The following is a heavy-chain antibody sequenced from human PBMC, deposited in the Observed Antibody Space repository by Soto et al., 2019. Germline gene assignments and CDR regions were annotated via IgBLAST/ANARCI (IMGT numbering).Heavy chain of an antibody. Sequence: QVQLQQWGAGLLKPSETLSLSCAVYGGSFSGYYWSWIRQPPGKGLEWIGEINHSGNTNYNPSLKSRVTISVDTDKNQFSLKLSSVTAADTAVYYCARGTWVRSAFDVWGQGTMVTVAS. CDR1: GGSFSGYY. J-gene: IGHJ3*01. V-gene: IGHV4-34*01. CDR3: ARGTWVRSAFDV. CDR2: INHSGNT. D-gene: IGHD3-10*01.